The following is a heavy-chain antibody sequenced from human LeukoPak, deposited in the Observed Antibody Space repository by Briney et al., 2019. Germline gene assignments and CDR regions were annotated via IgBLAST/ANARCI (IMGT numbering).Heavy chain of an antibody. Sequence: PGGSLRLSCAASGFTVDSNYLSWVRQAPGKGLEWVSTIYTGGNTYYAASVKGRFTISRDLSKNTVFLHMNSLRAEDTAMYYCARGEDSGYYDYFDYWGQGALVTVSS. V-gene: IGHV3-53*01. CDR3: ARGEDSGYYDYFDY. D-gene: IGHD3-22*01. CDR2: IYTGGNT. J-gene: IGHJ4*02. CDR1: GFTVDSNY.